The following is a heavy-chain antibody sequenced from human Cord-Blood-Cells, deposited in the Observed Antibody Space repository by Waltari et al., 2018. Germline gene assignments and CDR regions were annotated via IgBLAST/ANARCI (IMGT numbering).Heavy chain of an antibody. CDR2: RNPNSGNT. D-gene: IGHD4-17*01. V-gene: IGHV1-8*03. CDR3: ARGVGEMTTVTFDY. CDR1: GYTFTSYD. Sequence: QVQLVQSGAEVKKPGASVKVSCKASGYTFTSYDINWVRQATGQGLEWMGWRNPNSGNTGYAQKVQGRVTITRNTSISAAYMELSSLRSEDTAVYYCARGVGEMTTVTFDYWGQGTLVTVSS. J-gene: IGHJ4*02.